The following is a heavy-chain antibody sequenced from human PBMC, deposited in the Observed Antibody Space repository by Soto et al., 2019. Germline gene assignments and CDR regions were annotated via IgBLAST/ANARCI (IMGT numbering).Heavy chain of an antibody. V-gene: IGHV3-64*02. CDR3: ARSMGGPGNHAFDI. Sequence: PGGSLRLSCAATCFTFSRHTMHSVRQAPGKGLEYVSAISTSGDETYYVDSVKDRFIISRDTSKNMVYLQMGSLRAEDMAVYFCARSMGGPGNHAFDIWGQGTMVTVSS. CDR2: ISTSGDET. D-gene: IGHD1-26*01. J-gene: IGHJ3*02. CDR1: CFTFSRHT.